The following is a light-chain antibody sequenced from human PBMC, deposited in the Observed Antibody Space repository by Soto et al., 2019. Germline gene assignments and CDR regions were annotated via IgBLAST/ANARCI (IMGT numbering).Light chain of an antibody. J-gene: IGKJ1*01. Sequence: EIVMTQSPATLSLSPGERVTLSCRASQSVSSSYLSWYEQKPGQAPRLLIYGASTRATGIPARFSGSGSGTDFTLTISSLQPEDFAVYYCQQDYNLPWTFGQGTKVDIK. CDR2: GAS. V-gene: IGKV3D-7*01. CDR3: QQDYNLPWT. CDR1: QSVSSSY.